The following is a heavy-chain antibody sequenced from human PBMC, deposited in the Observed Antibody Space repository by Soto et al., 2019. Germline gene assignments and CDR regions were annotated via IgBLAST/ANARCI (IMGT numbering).Heavy chain of an antibody. V-gene: IGHV1-18*01. CDR1: GYTFTNYA. J-gene: IGHJ6*02. CDR3: SKVGTYYYYGMDV. Sequence: ASVKVSCKASGYTFTNYAINWVRQAPGQGLEWMGWISVYNGNTNYAQKFQGRVTMTRNTSISTAYMELSSLRAEDTAVYYCSKVGTYYYYGMDVWGQGTTVTVSS. CDR2: ISVYNGNT.